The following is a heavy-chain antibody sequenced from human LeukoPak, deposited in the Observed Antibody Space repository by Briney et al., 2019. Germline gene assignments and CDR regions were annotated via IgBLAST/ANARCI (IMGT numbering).Heavy chain of an antibody. V-gene: IGHV3-33*01. J-gene: IGHJ5*02. CDR3: AILPLAQGYCSGGSCYSFIS. CDR2: IWYDGSNK. CDR1: GFTFSSYG. Sequence: PGGSLRLSCAASGFTFSSYGMHWVRQAPGKGLEWVAVIWYDGSNKYYADSVKGRFTISRDNSKNTLYLQMNSLRAEDTAVYYCAILPLAQGYCSGGSCYSFISWGQGTLVTVSS. D-gene: IGHD2-15*01.